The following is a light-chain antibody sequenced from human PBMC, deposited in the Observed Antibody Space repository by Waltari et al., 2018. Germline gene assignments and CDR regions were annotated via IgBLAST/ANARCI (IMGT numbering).Light chain of an antibody. CDR1: QSISSW. Sequence: DIQMTQSPSTLSASVGDRVTITCRASQSISSWLAWYQQKPGKAPKLLSYKASRLESGVTSRFSGSGSGTEFTLTISSLQPDDFATYYCQHYSNYPETFGQGTKVEI. J-gene: IGKJ1*01. CDR3: QHYSNYPET. CDR2: KAS. V-gene: IGKV1-5*03.